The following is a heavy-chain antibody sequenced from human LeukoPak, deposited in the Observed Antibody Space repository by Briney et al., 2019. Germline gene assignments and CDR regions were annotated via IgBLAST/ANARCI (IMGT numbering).Heavy chain of an antibody. J-gene: IGHJ6*03. D-gene: IGHD6-13*01. CDR1: GGSFSGYY. Sequence: SETLSLTCAVYGGSFSGYYWSWIRQPPGKGLEWIGEIDHSGSTNYNPSLKSRVTISVDTSKNQFSLKLSSVTAADTAVYYCASLSSSWYYVDYYYYYMDVWGKGTTVTVSS. CDR2: IDHSGST. V-gene: IGHV4-34*01. CDR3: ASLSSSWYYVDYYYYYMDV.